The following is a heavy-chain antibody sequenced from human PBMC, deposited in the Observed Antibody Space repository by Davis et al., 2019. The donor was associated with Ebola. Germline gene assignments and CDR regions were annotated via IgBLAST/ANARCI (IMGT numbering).Heavy chain of an antibody. CDR1: GYSFTSYW. V-gene: IGHV5-10-1*01. CDR3: ARESGTHFDY. Sequence: KVSCKGFGYSFTSYWITWVRQMPGKGLEWMGRIDPSDSDTNYSPSFQGHVTISADKSISTAHLQWSSLKASDTAMYYCARESGTHFDYWGQGNMVTVSS. CDR2: IDPSDSDT. D-gene: IGHD3/OR15-3a*01. J-gene: IGHJ4*02.